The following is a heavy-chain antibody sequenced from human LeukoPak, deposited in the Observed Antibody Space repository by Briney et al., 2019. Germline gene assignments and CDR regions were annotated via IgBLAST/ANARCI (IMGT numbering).Heavy chain of an antibody. D-gene: IGHD3-22*01. CDR1: GFSFSTYA. Sequence: GGSLRLSCAASGFSFSTYAMSWVRQAPGKGLEWVSSISGSGGSRNYGDSVKGRFTSSRDNSKNTLYLQMNSLRAEDTAVYYCARAFTSTGYYYVEYWGQGTLVTVSS. J-gene: IGHJ4*02. CDR2: ISGSGGSR. CDR3: ARAFTSTGYYYVEY. V-gene: IGHV3-23*01.